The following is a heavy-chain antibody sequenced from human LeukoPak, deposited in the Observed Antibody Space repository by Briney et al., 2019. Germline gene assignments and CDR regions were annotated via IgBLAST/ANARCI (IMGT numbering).Heavy chain of an antibody. V-gene: IGHV4-61*05. CDR1: GGSISSSSYY. Sequence: PSETLSLTRTVSGGSISSSSYYWGWIRQPPGKGLEWIGYIYTSGSTNYNPSLKSRVTISVDTSKNQFSLKLSSVTAADTAVYYCASTYSSSWFGYYYYYMDVWGKGTTVTVSS. D-gene: IGHD6-13*01. CDR3: ASTYSSSWFGYYYYYMDV. CDR2: IYTSGST. J-gene: IGHJ6*03.